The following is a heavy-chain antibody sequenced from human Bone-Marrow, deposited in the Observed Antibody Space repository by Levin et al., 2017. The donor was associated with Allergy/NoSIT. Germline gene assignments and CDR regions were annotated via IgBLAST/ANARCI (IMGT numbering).Heavy chain of an antibody. J-gene: IGHJ5*02. V-gene: IGHV1-69*06. CDR1: GGTFSSYA. CDR3: ASSGYSRGWYWFDP. D-gene: IGHD6-19*01. Sequence: SVKVSCKASGGTFSSYAISWVRQAPGQGLEWMGGIIPIFGTANYAQKFQGRVTITADKSTSTAYMELSSLRSEDTAVYDCASSGYSRGWYWFDPWGQGTLVTVSS. CDR2: IIPIFGTA.